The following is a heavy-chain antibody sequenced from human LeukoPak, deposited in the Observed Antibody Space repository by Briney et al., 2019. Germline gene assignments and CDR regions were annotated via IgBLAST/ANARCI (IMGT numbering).Heavy chain of an antibody. CDR3: ARDDALYYYYGMDV. J-gene: IGHJ6*02. Sequence: ASVKVSCKASGYTFTSYGISLVRQAPGQGLEWMGWISAYNGNTNYAQKLQGRVTMTTDTSTSTAYMELRSLRSDDTAVYYCARDDALYYYYGMDVWGQGTTVTVSS. CDR1: GYTFTSYG. CDR2: ISAYNGNT. V-gene: IGHV1-18*01.